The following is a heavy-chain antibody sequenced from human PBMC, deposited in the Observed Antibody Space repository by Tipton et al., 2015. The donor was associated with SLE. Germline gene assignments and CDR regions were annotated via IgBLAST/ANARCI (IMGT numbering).Heavy chain of an antibody. CDR1: GGSFSGYY. Sequence: TLSLTCAVYGGSFSGYYWSWIRQPPGKGLEWIGEINHSGSTNYNPSLQSRVTISVDTSKNQFSLKLSSVTAADTAVYYCARTSGRFRAFDIWGQGTMVTVSS. J-gene: IGHJ3*02. V-gene: IGHV4-34*01. D-gene: IGHD3-3*01. CDR3: ARTSGRFRAFDI. CDR2: INHSGST.